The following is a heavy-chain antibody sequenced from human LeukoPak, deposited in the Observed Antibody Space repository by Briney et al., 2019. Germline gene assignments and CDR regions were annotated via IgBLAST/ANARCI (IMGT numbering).Heavy chain of an antibody. V-gene: IGHV4-34*01. CDR1: GGSFSGYY. CDR3: ARVRGGLSSELDY. Sequence: SETLSLTCAVYGGSFSGYYWSWIRQPPGKGLEWIGEINHSGSTNYNPSLKSRVTISVDTSKNQFSLKLSSVTAADTAVYYCARVRGGLSSELDYWGQGTLVTVSS. J-gene: IGHJ4*02. CDR2: INHSGST. D-gene: IGHD6-19*01.